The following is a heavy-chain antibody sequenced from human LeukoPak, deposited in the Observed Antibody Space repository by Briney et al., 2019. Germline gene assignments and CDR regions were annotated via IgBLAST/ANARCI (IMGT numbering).Heavy chain of an antibody. J-gene: IGHJ4*02. V-gene: IGHV4-61*02. Sequence: SETLSLTCTVSGGSISSGSYYWSWIRQPAGKGLEWIGRIYTSGCTNYNPSLKSRVTISVDTSKNQFSLKLSSATAADTAVYYCAREQGVLDYWGQGALVTVSS. CDR2: IYTSGCT. D-gene: IGHD6-6*01. CDR3: AREQGVLDY. CDR1: GGSISSGSYY.